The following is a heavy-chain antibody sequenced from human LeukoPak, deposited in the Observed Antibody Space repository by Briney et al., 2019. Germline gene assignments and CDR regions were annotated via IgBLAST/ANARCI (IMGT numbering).Heavy chain of an antibody. D-gene: IGHD5-18*01. CDR1: GFTFSKAW. V-gene: IGHV3-15*01. CDR2: IKSKTDGGTT. CDR3: TTVDTAMGDDY. J-gene: IGHJ4*02. Sequence: PGGSLRLSCAASGFTFSKAWMSWVSQAPGKGLEWVGRIKSKTDGGTTDYAAPVKGRFTISRDDSKNTLYLQMNSLKTEDTAVYYCTTVDTAMGDDYWGQGTLVTVSS.